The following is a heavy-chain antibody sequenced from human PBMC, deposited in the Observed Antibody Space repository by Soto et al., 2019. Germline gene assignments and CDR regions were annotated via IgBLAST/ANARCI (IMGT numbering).Heavy chain of an antibody. Sequence: GASVKVSCNASRVAFSKFIVTWVRQAPGLGLEWVGGIIPIFGTANYAQKFQGRVTITADESTSTSYMEVNNLRSEDTAVYYCAKVRYSSPMGYYYGMDVWGQGTTVTVS. CDR1: RVAFSKFI. CDR2: IIPIFGTA. J-gene: IGHJ6*02. D-gene: IGHD6-19*01. V-gene: IGHV1-69*13. CDR3: AKVRYSSPMGYYYGMDV.